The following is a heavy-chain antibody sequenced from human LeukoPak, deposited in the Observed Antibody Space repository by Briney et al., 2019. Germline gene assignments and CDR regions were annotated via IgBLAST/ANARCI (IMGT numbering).Heavy chain of an antibody. CDR3: ARELGGDRDY. CDR2: INPDGSST. V-gene: IGHV3-74*01. Sequence: PGGSLTLSCAASGFTFSMSWIHWVRQAPGKGLVWVSRINPDGSSTRHADSVKGRFTISRDNAKNTLYLQMDRLRAEDTAVYYCARELGGDRDYWGQGTLVIVSS. CDR1: GFTFSMSW. D-gene: IGHD2-21*02. J-gene: IGHJ4*02.